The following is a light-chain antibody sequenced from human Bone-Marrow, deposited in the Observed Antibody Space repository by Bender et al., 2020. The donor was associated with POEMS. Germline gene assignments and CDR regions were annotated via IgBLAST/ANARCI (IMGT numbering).Light chain of an antibody. Sequence: QSALTQPASVSGSPGQSITISCTGTSSDVGGYNSVSWYQHHPGKAPKLMIYDVSNRPSGISNRFSASKSGNTASLTISGLQAEDEANYYCSSYTSSSTWVFGGGTKLTVL. CDR2: DVS. CDR1: SSDVGGYNS. CDR3: SSYTSSSTWV. V-gene: IGLV2-14*03. J-gene: IGLJ3*02.